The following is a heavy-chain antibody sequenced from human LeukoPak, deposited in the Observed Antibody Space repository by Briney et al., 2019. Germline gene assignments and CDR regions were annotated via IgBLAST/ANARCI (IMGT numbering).Heavy chain of an antibody. Sequence: GGSLRLSCATSGFRFSSYVMSWVRQAPGSGLEWVSSISGSGGTTNYADSVKGRFSISRDNSKNTLYLQMDSLRGEDTAVYYCAKDFRIGYSAHFDYWGQGALVTVSS. CDR2: ISGSGGTT. J-gene: IGHJ4*02. CDR1: GFRFSSYV. D-gene: IGHD2-21*01. CDR3: AKDFRIGYSAHFDY. V-gene: IGHV3-23*01.